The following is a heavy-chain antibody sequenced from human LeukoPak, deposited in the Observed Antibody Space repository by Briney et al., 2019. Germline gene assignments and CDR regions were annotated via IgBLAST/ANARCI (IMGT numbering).Heavy chain of an antibody. CDR3: VRVPGPNWFDP. CDR2: MYQSGNA. V-gene: IGHV4-38-2*02. CDR1: GYSISSGYY. Sequence: SETLSLTCSVSGYSISSGYYWGWIRQPPGMGLEWIGSMYQSGNAYYNPSLRSRVTMSVDMSKNQVSLKLISVTAADTAVYFCVRVPGPNWFDPWGLGTLVTVSS. J-gene: IGHJ5*02.